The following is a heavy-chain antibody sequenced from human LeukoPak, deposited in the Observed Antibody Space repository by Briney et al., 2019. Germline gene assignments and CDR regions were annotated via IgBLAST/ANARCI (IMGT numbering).Heavy chain of an antibody. V-gene: IGHV3-74*01. CDR1: GFTFSGYW. J-gene: IGHJ4*02. Sequence: GGSLRLSCAASGFTFSGYWMHWVRQAPGKGLVWVSRINSAGSSTNYADSVKGRFTISRDNAKNTLYLQMNSLRAEDTAVYYCASDLDPSPFDNWGQGTLVTVSS. CDR3: ASDLDPSPFDN. CDR2: INSAGSST.